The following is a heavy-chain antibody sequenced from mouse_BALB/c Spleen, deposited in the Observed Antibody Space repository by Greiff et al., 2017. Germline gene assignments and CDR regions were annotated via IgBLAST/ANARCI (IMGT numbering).Heavy chain of an antibody. J-gene: IGHJ2*01. Sequence: DVQLVESGGGLVQPGGSLKLSCAASGFTFSSYGMSWVRQTPDKRLELVATINSNGGSTYYPDSVKGRFTISRDNAKNTLYLQMSSLKSEDTAMYYCARDHWDKNFDYWGQGTTLTVSS. D-gene: IGHD4-1*01. CDR3: ARDHWDKNFDY. V-gene: IGHV5-6-3*01. CDR1: GFTFSSYG. CDR2: INSNGGST.